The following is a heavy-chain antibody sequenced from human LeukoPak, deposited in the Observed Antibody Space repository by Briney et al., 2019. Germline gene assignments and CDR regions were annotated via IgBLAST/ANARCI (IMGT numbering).Heavy chain of an antibody. CDR1: GGSISSFY. CDR3: XXXXXGXXXXXXXYXXGIDV. J-gene: IGHJ6*02. CDR2: IHYSGST. V-gene: IGHV4-59*01. Sequence: SETLSLTCTVSGGSISSFYWNWIRQPPGKGLEWIGYIHYSGSTNYNPSLKSRVTLSLDAFNNEVSLKLSSVTAADTAVYYCXXXXXGXXXXXXXYXXGIDVWGQGTTVSVSS. D-gene: IGHD3-3*02.